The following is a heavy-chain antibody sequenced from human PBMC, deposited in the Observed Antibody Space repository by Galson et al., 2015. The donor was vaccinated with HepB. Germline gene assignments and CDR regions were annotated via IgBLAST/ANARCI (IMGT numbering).Heavy chain of an antibody. V-gene: IGHV1-2*04. CDR2: INPNSGGT. CDR1: GYTFTGYY. Sequence: SVKVSCKASGYTFTGYYMHWVRQAPGHGLEWMGWINPNSGGTNYAQKFQGWVTMTRDTSISTAYMELSRLRSDDTAVYYCARGGYCSSTSCYTPYYYGMDVWGQGTTVTVSS. D-gene: IGHD2-2*02. CDR3: ARGGYCSSTSCYTPYYYGMDV. J-gene: IGHJ6*02.